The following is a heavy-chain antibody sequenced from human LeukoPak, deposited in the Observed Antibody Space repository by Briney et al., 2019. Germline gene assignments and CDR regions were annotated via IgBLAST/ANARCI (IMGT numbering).Heavy chain of an antibody. J-gene: IGHJ4*02. V-gene: IGHV4-4*07. CDR1: GASISSYY. CDR3: ARLSADSSSSRGFDY. D-gene: IGHD2-2*01. Sequence: SETLSLTCTVTGASISSYYWTWIRQPAGKGLEWIGRIYTSGSTNYNPSLKSRVAMSVDTSKNQFSLKLSSVTAADTAVYYCARLSADSSSSRGFDYWGQGTLVTVSS. CDR2: IYTSGST.